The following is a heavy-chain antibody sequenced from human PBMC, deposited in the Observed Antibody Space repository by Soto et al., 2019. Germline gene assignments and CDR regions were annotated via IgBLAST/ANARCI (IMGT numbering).Heavy chain of an antibody. CDR2: IIPILGIA. CDR1: GGTFSSYT. D-gene: IGHD6-13*01. Sequence: SVKVSCKASGGTFSSYTISWVRPAPGQRLEWMGRIIPILGIANYAQKFQGRVTITADKSTSTAYMELSSLRSEDTAVYYCARGSIAAAGTIRFYYYYYMGVWGKGTTVTVSS. V-gene: IGHV1-69*02. J-gene: IGHJ6*03. CDR3: ARGSIAAAGTIRFYYYYYMGV.